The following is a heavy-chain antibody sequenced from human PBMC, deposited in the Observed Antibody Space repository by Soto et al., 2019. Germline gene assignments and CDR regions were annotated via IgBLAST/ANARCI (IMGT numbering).Heavy chain of an antibody. Sequence: EVQLVESGGGLVKPGGSLRLSCAASGFTFSSYSMNWVRQAPGKGLEWVSSISSSSSYIYYADSVKGRFTISRDNAKNSLYLQMNSLRAEDMAVYYCARDAYGYSNIYYYYGMDVWGQGTTVTVSS. CDR2: ISSSSSYI. J-gene: IGHJ6*02. D-gene: IGHD4-17*01. CDR1: GFTFSSYS. CDR3: ARDAYGYSNIYYYYGMDV. V-gene: IGHV3-21*01.